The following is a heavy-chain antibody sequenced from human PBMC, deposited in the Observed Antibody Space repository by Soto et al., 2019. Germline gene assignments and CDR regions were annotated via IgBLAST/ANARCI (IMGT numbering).Heavy chain of an antibody. V-gene: IGHV3-73*01. CDR1: GFTFSGSA. CDR3: TTRDLGYCSGGSCYVVDFDY. J-gene: IGHJ4*03. CDR2: IRSKANSYAT. D-gene: IGHD2-15*01. Sequence: GGSLRLSCAASGFTFSGSAMHWVRQASGKGLEWVGRIRSKANSYATAYAASVKGRFTISRGDSKNTAYLQMNSLKTEDTAVYYCTTRDLGYCSGGSCYVVDFDYWGQGTTVTVSS.